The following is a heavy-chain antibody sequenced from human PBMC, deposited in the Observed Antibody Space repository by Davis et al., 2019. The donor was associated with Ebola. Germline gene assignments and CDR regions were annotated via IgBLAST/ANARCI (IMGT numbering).Heavy chain of an antibody. J-gene: IGHJ4*02. CDR3: ALWGSGSSD. Sequence: GGSLRLSCAASGFTFSNAWMSWVRQAPGKGLEWVAVISYDGSNKYYADSVKGRFTISRDNSKNTLYLQMNSLRAEDTAVYYCALWGSGSSDWGQGTLVTVSS. CDR1: GFTFSNAW. D-gene: IGHD1-26*01. CDR2: ISYDGSNK. V-gene: IGHV3-30*03.